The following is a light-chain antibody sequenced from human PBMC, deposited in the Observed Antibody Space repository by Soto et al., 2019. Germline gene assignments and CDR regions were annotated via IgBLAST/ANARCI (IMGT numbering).Light chain of an antibody. CDR2: EGS. CDR1: SSDVGSYKF. J-gene: IGLJ1*01. Sequence: QSALTQPASVSGSPGQSINISCTGTSSDVGSYKFVSWYQQYPGKAPKLMIYEGSKRPSGVSDRFSGSKSGNTASLTISGLQAEDEADYFCCSYAGGSNVFGTGTKLTVL. CDR3: CSYAGGSNV. V-gene: IGLV2-23*03.